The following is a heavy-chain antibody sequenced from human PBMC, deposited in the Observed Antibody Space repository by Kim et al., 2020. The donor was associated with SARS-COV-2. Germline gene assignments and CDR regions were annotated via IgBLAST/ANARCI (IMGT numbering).Heavy chain of an antibody. CDR3: ARPRRSFRGVILQYFDY. J-gene: IGHJ4*02. CDR2: IDPGDSDT. Sequence: GWVRQMPGKGLEWMGIIDPGDSDTRYSPSFQGQVTISADKSISTAYLQWSSLKASDTAMYYCARPRRSFRGVILQYFDYWGQGTLVTVSS. D-gene: IGHD3-10*01. V-gene: IGHV5-51*01.